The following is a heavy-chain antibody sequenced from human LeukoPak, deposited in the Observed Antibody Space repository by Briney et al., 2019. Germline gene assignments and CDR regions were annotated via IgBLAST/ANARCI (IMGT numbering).Heavy chain of an antibody. CDR3: ARVPYYYDSSGYYYRHLYYYGMDV. CDR2: IWYDGSNK. CDR1: GFTFSSYG. Sequence: GGSLRLSCAASGFTFSSYGMHWVRQAPGKGLEWVAVIWYDGSNKYYADSVKGRFTISRDNSKNTLYLQMNSLRAEDTAVYYCARVPYYYDSSGYYYRHLYYYGMDVWGQGTTVTVSS. D-gene: IGHD3-22*01. J-gene: IGHJ6*02. V-gene: IGHV3-33*08.